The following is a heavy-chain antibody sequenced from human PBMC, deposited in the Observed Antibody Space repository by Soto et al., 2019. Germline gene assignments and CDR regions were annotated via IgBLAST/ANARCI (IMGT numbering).Heavy chain of an antibody. CDR2: FMPMFGPP. CDR1: GGTLRNFA. J-gene: IGHJ5*02. Sequence: QVRLVHSGAELKKPGSSVKVSCKASGGTLRNFAVNWVRQAPGQGPEWMGEFMPMFGPPTYAQKYQGRVKLTADESTSTAYMEMTNLRPEDTAIYYWASDFGAMSGFDPWGQGTLVSVSP. CDR3: ASDFGAMSGFDP. D-gene: IGHD1-26*01. V-gene: IGHV1-69*01.